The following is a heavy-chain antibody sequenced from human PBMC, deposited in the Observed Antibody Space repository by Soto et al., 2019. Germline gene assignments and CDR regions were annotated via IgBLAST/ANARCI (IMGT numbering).Heavy chain of an antibody. J-gene: IGHJ6*02. CDR1: GYTFTGYY. V-gene: IGHV1-2*04. Sequence: ASVKVSCKASGYTFTGYYMHWVRQAPGQGLEWMGWINPNSGGTNYAQKFQGWVTMTRDTSISTAYMELSRLRSDDTAVYYCARGVSGYDHYYYYGMDVWGQGTPVTVSS. CDR2: INPNSGGT. CDR3: ARGVSGYDHYYYYGMDV. D-gene: IGHD5-12*01.